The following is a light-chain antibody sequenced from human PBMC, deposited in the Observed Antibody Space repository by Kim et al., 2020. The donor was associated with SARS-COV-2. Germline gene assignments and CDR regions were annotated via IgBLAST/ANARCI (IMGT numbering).Light chain of an antibody. Sequence: QSALTQPASVSGSPGQSITISCTGTSSDVGGYNYVSWYQQHPGKAPKLMIYDVSNRPSGVSNRFSGSKSSNTASLTISGLQAEDVADYYCSSYTSSSTSYVFGTGTKVTVL. V-gene: IGLV2-14*03. CDR3: SSYTSSSTSYV. CDR2: DVS. J-gene: IGLJ1*01. CDR1: SSDVGGYNY.